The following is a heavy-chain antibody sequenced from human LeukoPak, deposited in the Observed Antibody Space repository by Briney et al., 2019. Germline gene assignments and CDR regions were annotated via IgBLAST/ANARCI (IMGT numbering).Heavy chain of an antibody. CDR2: IYYSGST. CDR3: ARHGGSGSYYNWFDP. J-gene: IGHJ5*02. D-gene: IGHD3-10*01. CDR1: GGSISSYH. Sequence: SETLSLTCTVSGGSISSYHWSWVRQPPGKGLEWLGYIYYSGSTNYSPSLSSRVSISVDTSKNQISLKLSSLTATDTAVYYCARHGGSGSYYNWFDPWGQGTLVTVSS. V-gene: IGHV4-59*08.